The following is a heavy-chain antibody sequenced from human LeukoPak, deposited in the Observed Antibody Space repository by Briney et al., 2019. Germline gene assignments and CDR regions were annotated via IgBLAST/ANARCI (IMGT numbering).Heavy chain of an antibody. CDR1: GYTFTNYY. CDR2: INPNSGGT. D-gene: IGHD1-20*01. J-gene: IGHJ5*02. V-gene: IGHV1-2*02. Sequence: ASVKVSCKASGYTFTNYYMHWVRQAPGQGLEWMGWINPNSGGTNYAQKFQGRVTMTRDTSISTAYMELSRLRSDDTAVYYCARVYNWNDYWFDPWGQGTLVTVSS. CDR3: ARVYNWNDYWFDP.